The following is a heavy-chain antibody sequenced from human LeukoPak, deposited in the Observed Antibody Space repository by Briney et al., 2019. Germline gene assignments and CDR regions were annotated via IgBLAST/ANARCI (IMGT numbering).Heavy chain of an antibody. CDR2: IIPIFGTA. V-gene: IGHV1-69*05. Sequence: SVKVSCKASGGTFSSYAISWVRQAPGQGLEWMGGIIPIFGTANYAQKFQGRVTITTDESTSTAYMELSSLRSEDTAVYYCATDGEKQQLAFDYWGQGTLVTVSS. D-gene: IGHD6-13*01. CDR1: GGTFSSYA. J-gene: IGHJ4*02. CDR3: ATDGEKQQLAFDY.